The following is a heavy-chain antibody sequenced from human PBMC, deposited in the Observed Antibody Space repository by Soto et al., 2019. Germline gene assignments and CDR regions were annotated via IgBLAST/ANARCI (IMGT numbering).Heavy chain of an antibody. D-gene: IGHD6-19*01. V-gene: IGHV3-23*01. CDR1: GFTFSSYA. CDR3: AKDKSQQWLVDSDAFDI. J-gene: IGHJ3*02. Sequence: GGSLRLSCAASGFTFSSYAMSWVRQAPGKGLEWVSAISDGGGSTYYADSVKGRFTISRDNSKNSLYLQMNSLRAEDTAVYYCAKDKSQQWLVDSDAFDIWGQGTMVTVSS. CDR2: ISDGGGST.